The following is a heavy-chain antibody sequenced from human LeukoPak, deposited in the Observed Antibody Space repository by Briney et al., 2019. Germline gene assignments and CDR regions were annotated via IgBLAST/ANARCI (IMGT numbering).Heavy chain of an antibody. CDR1: GFSFSDYG. CDR2: VWYEERTK. D-gene: IGHD5-12*01. J-gene: IGHJ4*02. V-gene: IGHV3-33*06. Sequence: PGGSLRLSCTTSGFSFSDYGMHWVRQAPGKGLEWLASVWYEERTKYYVDSVKGRFTISRDNSKNSTYLQMKSLGVDDTAIYYCVKEGIYLKSSLEEWGQGTLVTVSS. CDR3: VKEGIYLKSSLEE.